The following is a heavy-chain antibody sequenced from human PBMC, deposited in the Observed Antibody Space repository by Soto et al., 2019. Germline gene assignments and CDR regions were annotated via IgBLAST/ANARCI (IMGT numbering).Heavy chain of an antibody. V-gene: IGHV3-9*01. CDR2: ISWNSGSI. Sequence: SLRLSCAASGFTFDDYAMHWVRQAPGKGLEWVSGISWNSGSIGYADSVKGRFTISRDNAKNSLYLQMNSLRAEDTALYYCAKVAAAGTVPYYFYYYMDVWGKGTTVTVSS. CDR3: AKVAAAGTVPYYFYYYMDV. CDR1: GFTFDDYA. J-gene: IGHJ6*03. D-gene: IGHD6-13*01.